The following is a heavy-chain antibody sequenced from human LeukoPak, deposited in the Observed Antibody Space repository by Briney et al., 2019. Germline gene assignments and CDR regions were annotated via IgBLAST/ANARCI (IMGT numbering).Heavy chain of an antibody. CDR2: TSSSGTNI. Sequence: GGSLRLSCAASGFTFSSYEMNWVRQAPGKGLEWVSYTSSSGTNIYYADSVKGRFTISRDNAKNSLYLQMNSLRAEDTAVYYCARMARRGYYDYWGQGTLVTVSS. J-gene: IGHJ4*02. V-gene: IGHV3-48*03. D-gene: IGHD1-26*01. CDR3: ARMARRGYYDY. CDR1: GFTFSSYE.